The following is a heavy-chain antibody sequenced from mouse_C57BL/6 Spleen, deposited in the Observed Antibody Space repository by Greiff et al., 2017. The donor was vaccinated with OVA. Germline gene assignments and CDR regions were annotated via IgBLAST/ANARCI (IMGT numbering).Heavy chain of an antibody. Sequence: QVQLKQPGAELVRPGSSVKLSCKASGYTFTSYWMHWVKQRPIQGLEWIGNIDPSDSETHYNQKFKDKATLTVDKSSSTAYMQLSSLTSEDSAVYYCARAPYYYGLYFDYWGQGTTLTVSS. V-gene: IGHV1-52*01. CDR3: ARAPYYYGLYFDY. J-gene: IGHJ2*01. CDR1: GYTFTSYW. D-gene: IGHD1-1*01. CDR2: IDPSDSET.